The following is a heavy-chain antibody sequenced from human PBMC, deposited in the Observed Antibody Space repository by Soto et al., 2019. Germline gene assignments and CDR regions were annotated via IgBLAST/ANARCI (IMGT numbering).Heavy chain of an antibody. Sequence: SETLSLTCAVSGGSISSGGYSWSWIRQPPGKGLEWIGYIYHSGSTNYNPSLKSRVTISVDTSKNQFSLKLSSVTAADTAVYYCARVWGGAFDIWGQGTMVTVSS. D-gene: IGHD3-10*01. CDR2: IYHSGST. CDR1: GGSISSGGYS. J-gene: IGHJ3*02. V-gene: IGHV4-61*08. CDR3: ARVWGGAFDI.